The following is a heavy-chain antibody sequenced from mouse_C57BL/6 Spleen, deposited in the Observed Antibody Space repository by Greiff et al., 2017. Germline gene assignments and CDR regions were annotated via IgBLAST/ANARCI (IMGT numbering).Heavy chain of an antibody. J-gene: IGHJ4*01. Sequence: QVQLQQPGAELVKPGASVKLSCKASGYTFTSYWMHWVKQRPGQGLEWIGMIHPNSGSTNYNEKFKSKATLTVDKSSSTAYMQLSSLTSEDSAVYYCARNYYGSSYESYAMDYWGQGTSVTVSS. CDR1: GYTFTSYW. V-gene: IGHV1-64*01. CDR3: ARNYYGSSYESYAMDY. D-gene: IGHD1-1*01. CDR2: IHPNSGST.